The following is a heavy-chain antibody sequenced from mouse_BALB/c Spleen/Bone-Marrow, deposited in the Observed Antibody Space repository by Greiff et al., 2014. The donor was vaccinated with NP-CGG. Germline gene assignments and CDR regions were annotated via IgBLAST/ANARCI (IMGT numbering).Heavy chain of an antibody. J-gene: IGHJ1*01. CDR3: SRGGSSDGWYFDD. CDR2: IDPANGNS. V-gene: IGHV14-3*02. D-gene: IGHD1-1*01. CDR1: GFNIKDTY. Sequence: VQLKESGAELVKPGASVKLSCTASGFNIKDTYMHWVKQRPEQGLEWIGRIDPANGNSKYDPKFQGKATITADTSSNTAYLQLSSRTSEDTAVNYCSRGGSSDGWYFDDWGAGTTVTVSS.